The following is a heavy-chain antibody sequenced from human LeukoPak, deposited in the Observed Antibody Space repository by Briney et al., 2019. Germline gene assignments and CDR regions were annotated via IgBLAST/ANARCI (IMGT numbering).Heavy chain of an antibody. CDR2: IWYDGSNK. Sequence: GGSLRLSCAASGFTFSSYGMHWVRQAPGKGLEWVAVIWYDGSNKYYADSVKGRFTISRDNSKNTLYLQMNSLRAEDTAVYYCASGYSGYLTHFDYWGQGTLVTVSS. CDR3: ASGYSGYLTHFDY. D-gene: IGHD5-12*01. CDR1: GFTFSSYG. V-gene: IGHV3-33*01. J-gene: IGHJ4*02.